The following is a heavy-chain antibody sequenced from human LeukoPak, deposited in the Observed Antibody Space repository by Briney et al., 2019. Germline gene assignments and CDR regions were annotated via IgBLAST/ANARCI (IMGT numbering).Heavy chain of an antibody. CDR3: AEPGFGNRVNLVGFYKEAYFFDS. CDR2: ISGSAGGT. CDR1: GITLSNYG. Sequence: GGSLRLSCAVSGITLSNYGMSWVRQAPGKGLEWVAGISGSAGGTYYADSVKGRFTISRDNAKNTLYLQLNNLRAEDTAVYFCAEPGFGNRVNLVGFYKEAYFFDSRGQGALVTVSS. D-gene: IGHD3-16*01. V-gene: IGHV3-23*01. J-gene: IGHJ4*02.